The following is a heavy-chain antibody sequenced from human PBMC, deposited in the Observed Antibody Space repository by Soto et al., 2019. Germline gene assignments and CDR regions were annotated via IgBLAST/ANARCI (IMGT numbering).Heavy chain of an antibody. CDR3: AKAMIVQVDYFDY. CDR2: ISGSGGST. CDR1: GFTFSSYA. J-gene: IGHJ4*02. V-gene: IGHV3-23*01. Sequence: EVQLLESGGGLVQPGGSLRLSCAASGFTFSSYAMSWVRQAPGKGLEWVSAISGSGGSTYYADSVKGRFTISRDNSKNTLHLQMNSLRAEDTAVYYCAKAMIVQVDYFDYWGQGTLVTVSS. D-gene: IGHD3-22*01.